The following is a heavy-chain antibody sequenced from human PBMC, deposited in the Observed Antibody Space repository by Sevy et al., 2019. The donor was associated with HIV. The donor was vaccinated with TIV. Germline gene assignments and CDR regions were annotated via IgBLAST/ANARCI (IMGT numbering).Heavy chain of an antibody. J-gene: IGHJ4*02. V-gene: IGHV5-51*03. Sequence: RQRESLKISCKGSGYSFTSYWIDWVRQMPGKGLEWMGIIYPGDSDTRYSPSFQGQVTISADKSISTAYLQRSSLKASDTAMYYCARNLAMVRGVIPFQHFDYWGQGTLVTVSS. CDR2: IYPGDSDT. CDR3: ARNLAMVRGVIPFQHFDY. D-gene: IGHD3-10*01. CDR1: GYSFTSYW.